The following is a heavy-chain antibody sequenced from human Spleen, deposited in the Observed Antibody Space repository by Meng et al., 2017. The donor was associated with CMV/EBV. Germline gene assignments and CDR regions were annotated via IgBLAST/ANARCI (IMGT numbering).Heavy chain of an antibody. J-gene: IGHJ6*02. CDR2: IYPRDSYT. CDR3: VRRPGYCSGGSCHFYGMDV. V-gene: IGHV5-51*01. D-gene: IGHD2-15*01. CDR1: GYTFATNW. Sequence: GESLKISCQGAGYTFATNWIAWVRQMPGKGLEWMGIIYPRDSYTKYSPSFQDHVTISADKSINTAYLHWNSLKASDTAMYFCVRRPGYCSGGSCHFYGMDVWGQGTTVTVSS.